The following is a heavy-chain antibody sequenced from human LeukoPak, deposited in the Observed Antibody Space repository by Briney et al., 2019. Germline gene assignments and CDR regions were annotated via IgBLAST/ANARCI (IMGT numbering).Heavy chain of an antibody. CDR1: GYTFTSYG. D-gene: IGHD2-15*01. Sequence: ASVKVSCKASGYTFTSYGISWVRQAPGQGLEWMGWISAYNGNTNYAQKLQGRVTMTTDTSTSTAYMELSRLRSDDTAVYYCASGVAAQYYYYYMDVWGKGTTVTVSS. CDR2: ISAYNGNT. CDR3: ASGVAAQYYYYYMDV. V-gene: IGHV1-18*01. J-gene: IGHJ6*03.